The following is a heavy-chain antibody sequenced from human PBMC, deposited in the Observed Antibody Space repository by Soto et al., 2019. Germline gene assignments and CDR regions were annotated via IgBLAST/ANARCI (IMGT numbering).Heavy chain of an antibody. Sequence: LRLSCAASGFTFSSYAMSWVRQAPGKGLEWVSAISGSGGSTYYADSVKGRFTISRDNSKNTLYLEMNSLRAEDTAVYYCPEALYSDFWSGYSSVHHYHRPDVWGQGTTVTVSS. CDR1: GFTFSSYA. D-gene: IGHD3-3*01. V-gene: IGHV3-23*01. CDR2: ISGSGGST. J-gene: IGHJ6*02. CDR3: PEALYSDFWSGYSSVHHYHRPDV.